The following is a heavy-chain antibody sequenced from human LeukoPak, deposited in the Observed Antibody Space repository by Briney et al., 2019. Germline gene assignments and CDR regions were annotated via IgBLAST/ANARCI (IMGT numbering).Heavy chain of an antibody. CDR1: GYTFTSYY. J-gene: IGHJ5*02. D-gene: IGHD6-19*01. CDR2: MNPNSGNT. V-gene: IGHV1-8*02. Sequence: GASVKVSCKASGYTFTSYYMHWVRQAPGQGLEWMGWMNPNSGNTGYAQKFQGRVTMTRNTSISTAYMELSSLRSEDTAVYYCASRGWYREGNWFDPWGQGTLVTVSS. CDR3: ASRGWYREGNWFDP.